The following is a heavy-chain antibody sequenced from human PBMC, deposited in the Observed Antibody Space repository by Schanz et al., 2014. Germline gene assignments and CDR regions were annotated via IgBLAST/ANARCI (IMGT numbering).Heavy chain of an antibody. D-gene: IGHD3-16*01. CDR3: VRVPSRDVSFDL. J-gene: IGHJ2*01. Sequence: QVQLVQSGAEVRKPGASVKVSCKASGYTFISYGISWVRQAPGQGLEWMGWISPYNGNTNYAQKLQGRVTMTTDTSTSTAYMELRSLRSDDTAHYYCVRVPSRDVSFDLWGRGTLVTVSS. V-gene: IGHV1-18*01. CDR1: GYTFISYG. CDR2: ISPYNGNT.